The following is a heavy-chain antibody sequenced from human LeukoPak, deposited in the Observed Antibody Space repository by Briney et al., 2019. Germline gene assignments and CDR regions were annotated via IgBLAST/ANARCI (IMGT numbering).Heavy chain of an antibody. J-gene: IGHJ6*02. CDR1: GYTFTDHH. CDR3: ASVVAAAGSYYYGMDV. D-gene: IGHD6-13*01. V-gene: IGHV1-2*02. CDR2: INPISGGT. Sequence: ASLKDSFKASGYTFTDHHNHWVRQAPGQALEWMGGINPISGGTNYAQRVQGRVTLTRDTSISTGYMEVSRLRSDETAVYYCASVVAAAGSYYYGMDVWGQGTTVTVSS.